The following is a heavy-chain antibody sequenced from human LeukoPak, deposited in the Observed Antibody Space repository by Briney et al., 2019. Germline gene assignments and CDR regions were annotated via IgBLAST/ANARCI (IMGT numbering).Heavy chain of an antibody. CDR2: ISYDGSNK. CDR1: GFTFSSYA. V-gene: IGHV3-30-3*01. D-gene: IGHD3-22*01. CDR3: ASSPYYYDSSGYYGAPSFDY. J-gene: IGHJ4*02. Sequence: PGGSLRLSCAASGFTFSSYAMHWVRQAPGKGLEGVAVISYDGSNKYYADSVKGRFTISRDSSKNTLYLQMNSLRAEDTAVYYCASSPYYYDSSGYYGAPSFDYWGQGTLVTVSS.